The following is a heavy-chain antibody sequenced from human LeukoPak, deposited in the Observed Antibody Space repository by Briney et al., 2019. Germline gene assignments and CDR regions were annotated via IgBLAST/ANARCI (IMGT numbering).Heavy chain of an antibody. V-gene: IGHV1-8*01. J-gene: IGHJ1*01. D-gene: IGHD5-12*01. CDR1: GYTFTSYD. CDR3: ARVWGEYSGYHFGFEYFQH. Sequence: ASVKVSCKASGYTFTSYDINWVRQATGQGLEWMGWMNPNSGNTGYAQKFQGRVTMTRNTSINTAYMELSSLRSEDTAVYYCARVWGEYSGYHFGFEYFQHWGQGTLVTVSS. CDR2: MNPNSGNT.